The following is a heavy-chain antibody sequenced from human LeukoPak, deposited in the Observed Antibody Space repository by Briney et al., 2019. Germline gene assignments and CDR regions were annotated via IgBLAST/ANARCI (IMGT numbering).Heavy chain of an antibody. CDR2: IYYSGST. D-gene: IGHD4-17*01. CDR1: GGSISSYY. Sequence: PSETLSLTCTVSGGSISSYYWSWIRQPPGKGLEWIGYIYYSGSTNYNPSLKSRVTISVDTSKNQFSLKLSSVTAADTAVYYCAREVGDYVSPEGFDPWGQGTQVTVSS. CDR3: AREVGDYVSPEGFDP. V-gene: IGHV4-59*01. J-gene: IGHJ5*02.